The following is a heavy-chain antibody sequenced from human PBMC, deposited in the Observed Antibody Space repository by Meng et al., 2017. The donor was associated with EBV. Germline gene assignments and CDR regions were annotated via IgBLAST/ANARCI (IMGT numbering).Heavy chain of an antibody. J-gene: IGHJ4*02. CDR3: AHIIAARPFDY. D-gene: IGHD6-6*01. CDR2: IYWDDDK. CDR1: RLSLITRGVG. V-gene: IGHV2-5*02. Sequence: TLKGSFPTLVTTAQTLTLTGTFSRLSLITRGVGVGCFRQPPGKALEWLALIYWDDDKRYSPSLKSRLTITKDTSKNQVVLTMTNMDPVDAATYYCAHIIAARPFDYWGQGTLVTVSS.